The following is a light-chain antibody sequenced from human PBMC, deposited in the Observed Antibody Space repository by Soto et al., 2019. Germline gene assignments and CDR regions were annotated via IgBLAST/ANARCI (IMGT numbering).Light chain of an antibody. J-gene: IGKJ2*01. CDR3: QQSGSSFYT. V-gene: IGKV3-20*01. CDR2: GAS. Sequence: EIVLTQSPGTLSLSPGERATLSCRASQSVSSAYLAWYQQIPGQAPRLLIYGASSRATGIPDRFSGSGSGTDSTLTISGLEPEDCAVYYCQQSGSSFYTFGQGTKLEIK. CDR1: QSVSSAY.